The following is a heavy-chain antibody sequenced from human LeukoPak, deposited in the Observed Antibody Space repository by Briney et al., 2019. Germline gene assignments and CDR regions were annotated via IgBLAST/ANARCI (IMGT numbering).Heavy chain of an antibody. J-gene: IGHJ5*02. Sequence: ASVKVSCKASGYTFTSYYMLWVRQAPGQGLEWMGMINPSGGSTSYAQKFQGRVTMTRDTSISTAYMELSRLRSDDTAVYYCARDGTSMVRGVNNWFDPWGQGTLVTVSS. D-gene: IGHD3-10*01. CDR3: ARDGTSMVRGVNNWFDP. V-gene: IGHV1-46*01. CDR2: INPSGGST. CDR1: GYTFTSYY.